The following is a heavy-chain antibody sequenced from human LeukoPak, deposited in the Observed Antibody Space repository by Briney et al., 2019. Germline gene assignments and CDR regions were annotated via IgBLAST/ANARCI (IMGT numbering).Heavy chain of an antibody. V-gene: IGHV3-23*01. CDR2: SRSNGATA. D-gene: IGHD1-1*01. Sequence: PGGSLRLSCAASGFSFSSFAMTWVRQAPGKGLEWVSTSRSNGATAYNADSAKGRFTISRDNSKNTVYLQMNSLRVEDTAIYYCARGQEFDDGVFDSWGQGTLVTVSS. CDR1: GFSFSSFA. CDR3: ARGQEFDDGVFDS. J-gene: IGHJ4*02.